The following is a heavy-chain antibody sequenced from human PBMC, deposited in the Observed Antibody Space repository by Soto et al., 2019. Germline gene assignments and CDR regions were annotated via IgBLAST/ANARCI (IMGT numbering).Heavy chain of an antibody. J-gene: IGHJ3*01. CDR1: GLTVSGTKY. D-gene: IGHD1-1*01. CDR2: LYDVFGS. V-gene: IGHV3-53*01. CDR3: ASWHEQEHAYDV. Sequence: DVQLVESGGGLIQPGESLRLSCAAFGLTVSGTKYVAWVRQAPGKGLEWVSALYDVFGSFYADSVKGRFTTSSDSSKSTVYLQMNDLRPDDTAVYYCASWHEQEHAYDVWGQGTTVIVSS.